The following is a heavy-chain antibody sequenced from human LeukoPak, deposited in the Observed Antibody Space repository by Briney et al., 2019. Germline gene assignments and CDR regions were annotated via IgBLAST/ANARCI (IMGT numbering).Heavy chain of an antibody. D-gene: IGHD3-3*02. CDR2: ISSSGSTM. V-gene: IGHV3-48*03. Sequence: GGSLRLSCAASGFTFNNFEMNWVRQAPGKGLEWISSISSSGSTMYYADSVKARFTISREDAKNSLSLQMNNLRAEDTAVYYCARGSLAYFDFWGQGTLVTVSS. J-gene: IGHJ4*02. CDR3: ARGSLAYFDF. CDR1: GFTFNNFE.